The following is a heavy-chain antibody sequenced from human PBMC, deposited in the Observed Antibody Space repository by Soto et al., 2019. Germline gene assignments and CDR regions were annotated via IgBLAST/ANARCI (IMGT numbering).Heavy chain of an antibody. Sequence: SVKVSCKASGGTFSSYAISWVRQAPGQGLEWMGGIIPIFGTANYAQKFQGRVTITADESTSTAYMELSSLRSEDKAVYYCASDSPSIAASTGDYYYYGMDVWGPGTTVTVSS. V-gene: IGHV1-69*13. J-gene: IGHJ6*02. CDR2: IIPIFGTA. CDR1: GGTFSSYA. D-gene: IGHD6-6*01. CDR3: ASDSPSIAASTGDYYYYGMDV.